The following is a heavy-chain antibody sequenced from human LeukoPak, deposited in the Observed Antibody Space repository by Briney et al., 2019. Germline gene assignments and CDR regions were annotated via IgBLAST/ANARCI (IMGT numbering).Heavy chain of an antibody. D-gene: IGHD5-18*01. CDR2: MYYTGVS. V-gene: IGHV4-59*01. Sequence: SETLSLTCTFSGGSISSYHWNWIRQTPGKGLEWIGYMYYTGVSNYNPSLKSRVAISVDSSKNQFSLKVTSATAADTAIYYCTTIKRGDIFGYFDFWGQGALVTVSS. CDR3: TTIKRGDIFGYFDF. CDR1: GGSISSYH. J-gene: IGHJ4*02.